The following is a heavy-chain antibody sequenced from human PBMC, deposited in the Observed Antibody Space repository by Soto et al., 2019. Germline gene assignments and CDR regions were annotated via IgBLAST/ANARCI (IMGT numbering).Heavy chain of an antibody. CDR3: ARGGGKRGYFFGH. D-gene: IGHD3-16*01. Sequence: QVQLRQWGAGLLKPSETLSLRCAVYGGSLSDYSWSWIRQSPEKGLEWIGEINHGRSTKYNPSLKSRVTHSGGTVQDQVSRILTSATAAETAVDRCARGGGKRGYFFGHWGRGTPVTGPS. V-gene: IGHV4-34*02. CDR1: GGSLSDYS. CDR2: INHGRST. J-gene: IGHJ4*02.